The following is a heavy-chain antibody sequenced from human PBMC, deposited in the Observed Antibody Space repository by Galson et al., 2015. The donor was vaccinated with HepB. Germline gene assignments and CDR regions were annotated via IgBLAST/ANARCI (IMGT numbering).Heavy chain of an antibody. CDR2: IYPGDSDT. Sequence: SGAEVKKPGESLKISCKGSGYNFANYWIGWVRQMPGKGLEWMGIIYPGDSDTRYSPSFQGQVTISADKSILTAYMELRSLRSDDTAVYYCARGALAVAVGATQNNWFDPWGRGTLVTVSS. D-gene: IGHD2-15*01. CDR3: ARGALAVAVGATQNNWFDP. CDR1: GYNFANYW. J-gene: IGHJ5*02. V-gene: IGHV5-51*01.